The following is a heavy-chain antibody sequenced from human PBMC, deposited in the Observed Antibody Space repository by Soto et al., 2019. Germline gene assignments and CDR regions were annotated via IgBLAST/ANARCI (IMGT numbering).Heavy chain of an antibody. CDR1: GGTFSSYA. CDR2: IIPIFGTA. V-gene: IGHV1-69*13. CDR3: AESQLVPAAPSPGMDV. D-gene: IGHD2-2*01. J-gene: IGHJ6*02. Sequence: SVKVSCKASGGTFSSYAISWVRQAPGQGLEWMGGIIPIFGTANYAQKFQGRVTITADESTSTAYMELSSLRSEDTAVYYCAESQLVPAAPSPGMDVWGQGTTVTVSS.